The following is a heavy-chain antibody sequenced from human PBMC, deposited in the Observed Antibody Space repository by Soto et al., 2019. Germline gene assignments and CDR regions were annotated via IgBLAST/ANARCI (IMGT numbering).Heavy chain of an antibody. CDR2: IKQDGSEK. CDR1: GFTFSSYW. J-gene: IGHJ3*02. D-gene: IGHD1-1*01. CDR3: ARVRYYAFEI. Sequence: LILSCAASGFTFSSYWMSWVRQAPGKGLEWVANIKQDGSEKYYVDSVKGRFTISRDNAKNSLYLQMNSLIAEDTPVNYCARVRYYAFEIWGQRTRVTV. V-gene: IGHV3-7*01.